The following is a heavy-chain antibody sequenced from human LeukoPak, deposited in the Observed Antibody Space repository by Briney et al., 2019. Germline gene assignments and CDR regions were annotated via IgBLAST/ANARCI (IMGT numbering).Heavy chain of an antibody. V-gene: IGHV3-23*01. CDR2: ISGSGGST. J-gene: IGHJ4*02. Sequence: PGGSLRLSCAASGFTFSSYAMSWVRQAPREGLEWVSVISGSGGSTYYAGSVKGRFTISRDNSKNTVYLQMNSRRAEDTAVYYCAKGSDLWFGETWGQGTLVTVSS. CDR3: AKGSDLWFGET. CDR1: GFTFSSYA. D-gene: IGHD3-10*01.